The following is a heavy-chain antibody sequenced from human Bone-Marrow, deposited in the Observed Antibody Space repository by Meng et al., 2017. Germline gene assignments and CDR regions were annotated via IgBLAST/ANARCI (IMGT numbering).Heavy chain of an antibody. V-gene: IGHV1-2*06. CDR2: INPKSGDT. J-gene: IGHJ4*02. D-gene: IGHD6-13*01. Sequence: GQLVQSGAERKKPGASVKVSCKASGYTFPDYWLHWVRRAPGQGLEWMGRINPKSGDTHYAQRFQGRVTMTGDTSISTAYMELSGLRSDDTAMYYCARDEDISAAGKLFGDYWGQGTLVTVSS. CDR1: GYTFPDYW. CDR3: ARDEDISAAGKLFGDY.